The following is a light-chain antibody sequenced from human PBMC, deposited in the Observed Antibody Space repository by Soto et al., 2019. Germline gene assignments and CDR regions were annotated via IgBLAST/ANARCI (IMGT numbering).Light chain of an antibody. Sequence: QSALTQPASVSGSPGKSITISCTGTSSDVGDYKYVSWYQRHPGKAPKALIYEVSNRPSGVSNRFSGSKSGNTASLSISGLQADDEAEYYCSTYTTGRTLFFGPGTKVTVL. J-gene: IGLJ1*01. CDR3: STYTTGRTLF. V-gene: IGLV2-14*01. CDR1: SSDVGDYKY. CDR2: EVS.